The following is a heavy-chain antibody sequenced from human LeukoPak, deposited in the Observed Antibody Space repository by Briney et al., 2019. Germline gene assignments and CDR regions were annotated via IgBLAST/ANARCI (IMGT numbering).Heavy chain of an antibody. Sequence: GGSLRLSCAASGFTFSSYWMSWVRQAPGKGLEWVANIKQDGSEKYYVDSVKGRFTISRDNAKNSLYLQMNSLRAEDTAVYYCARDSYYYDSSGYYSTLDYWGQGTLVTVSS. D-gene: IGHD3-22*01. CDR1: GFTFSSYW. CDR2: IKQDGSEK. CDR3: ARDSYYYDSSGYYSTLDY. J-gene: IGHJ4*02. V-gene: IGHV3-7*01.